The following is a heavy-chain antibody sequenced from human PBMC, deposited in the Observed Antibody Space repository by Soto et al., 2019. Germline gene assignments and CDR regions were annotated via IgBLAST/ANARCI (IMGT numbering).Heavy chain of an antibody. Sequence: GGSLRLSCPASGFTFSSYGMHWVRQAPGKGLEWVAVISYDGSNKYYADSVKGRVTISRDNSKNTLYLQMNSLRSKDKAVYYCATESGGYLDYWGQGTLVTVSS. CDR1: GFTFSSYG. CDR2: ISYDGSNK. V-gene: IGHV3-30*03. CDR3: ATESGGYLDY. J-gene: IGHJ4*02. D-gene: IGHD2-15*01.